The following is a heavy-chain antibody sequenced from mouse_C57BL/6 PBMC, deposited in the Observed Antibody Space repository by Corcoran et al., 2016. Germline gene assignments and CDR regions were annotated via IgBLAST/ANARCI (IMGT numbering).Heavy chain of an antibody. CDR3: AREDGYYGYFDV. V-gene: IGHV1-26*01. J-gene: IGHJ1*03. D-gene: IGHD2-3*01. CDR2: INPNNGGT. CDR1: GYTFTDYY. Sequence: EVQLQQSGPDLVKPGASVKISCKASGYTFTDYYMNWVKQSHGKSLEWIGDINPNNGGTSYNQKFKGKATLTVDKSSSTAYMELRSLTSEDSAVYYCAREDGYYGYFDVWGTGTTVTVSS.